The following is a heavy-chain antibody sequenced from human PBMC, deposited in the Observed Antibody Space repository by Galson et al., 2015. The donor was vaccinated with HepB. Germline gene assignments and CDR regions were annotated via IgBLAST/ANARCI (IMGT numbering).Heavy chain of an antibody. V-gene: IGHV5-51*01. CDR1: GYSFRNYW. D-gene: IGHD2-2*01. Sequence: KVSCKASGYSFRNYWIGWVRQMPGKGLQCMGIIYPGDSDTRYSPSFQGQVTISADKSINTAYLQWRSLKASDTAMYYCARLGHEGYHYYGMDVWGQGTTVTVSS. CDR2: IYPGDSDT. J-gene: IGHJ6*02. CDR3: ARLGHEGYHYYGMDV.